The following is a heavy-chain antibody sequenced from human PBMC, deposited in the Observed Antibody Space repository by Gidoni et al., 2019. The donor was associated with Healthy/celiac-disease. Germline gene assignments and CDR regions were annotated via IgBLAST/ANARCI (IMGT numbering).Heavy chain of an antibody. V-gene: IGHV3-23*01. CDR3: AKRRRPSGIAVAGLDY. CDR1: GFPFSRHA. D-gene: IGHD6-19*01. J-gene: IGHJ4*02. CDR2: ISGSGGST. Sequence: EVQLLDSGGGLVQPGGSLRLSCAASGFPFSRHAMSWVRQAPGKGLEWVSAISGSGGSTYYADSVKGRFTISRDNSKNTLYLQMNSLRAEDTAVYYCAKRRRPSGIAVAGLDYWGQGTLVTVSS.